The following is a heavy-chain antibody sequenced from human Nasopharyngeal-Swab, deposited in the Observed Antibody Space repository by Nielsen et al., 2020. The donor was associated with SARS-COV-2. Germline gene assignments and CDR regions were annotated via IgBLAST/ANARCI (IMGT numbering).Heavy chain of an antibody. CDR1: GGSISTSTYY. D-gene: IGHD5-18*01. Sequence: SETLSLTCTVSGGSISTSTYYWDWIRQPPGKGLQWVGSVYYSGKTYYSPSLKSRVTISEDSSKNQFSLKLTSVTAADTAVYYCARDHGGGYTYSFFDYWGQGTLVTVSS. CDR2: VYYSGKT. J-gene: IGHJ4*02. V-gene: IGHV4-39*02. CDR3: ARDHGGGYTYSFFDY.